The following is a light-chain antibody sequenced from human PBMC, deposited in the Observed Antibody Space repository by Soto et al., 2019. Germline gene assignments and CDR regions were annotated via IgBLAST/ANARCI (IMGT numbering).Light chain of an antibody. Sequence: QSVLTQPPSVSGTPGQRVTISCSGSSSNIGNRFVLWYQQLPGTAPKLLMYKSNQRPSGVPDRFSGSESGTSASLAISGLRSEDEADYYCVAWDDSLSGYVVGTGTKLTVL. V-gene: IGLV1-47*01. J-gene: IGLJ1*01. CDR1: SSNIGNRF. CDR3: VAWDDSLSGYV. CDR2: KSN.